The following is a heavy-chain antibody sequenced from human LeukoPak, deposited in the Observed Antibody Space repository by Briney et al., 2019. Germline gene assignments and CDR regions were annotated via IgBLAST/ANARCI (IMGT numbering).Heavy chain of an antibody. V-gene: IGHV3-30*01. Sequence: GGSLRLSCAASGFTFSSYAMHWGRQAPGKGLEWVAVISYDGSNKYYADSVKGRFTISRDNSKNTLYLQMNSLRAEDTAVYYCAREGTTYGGGDCYSIDYWGQGTRVTVSS. CDR3: AREGTTYGGGDCYSIDY. CDR1: GFTFSSYA. D-gene: IGHD2-21*02. CDR2: ISYDGSNK. J-gene: IGHJ4*02.